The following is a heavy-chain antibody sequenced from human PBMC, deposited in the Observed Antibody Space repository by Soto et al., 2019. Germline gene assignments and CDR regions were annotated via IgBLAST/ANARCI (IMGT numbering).Heavy chain of an antibody. V-gene: IGHV1-69*01. CDR1: GGTFSSYA. Sequence: QVQLVQSGAEVKKPGSSVKVSCKASGGTFSSYAISWVRQAPGQGLEWMGGIIPIFGTANYAQKFQGRVTITADESTSTAYMELSRLRSEDTAVYYCAADFWSGSEPGEWFDPWGQGTLVTVSS. J-gene: IGHJ5*02. CDR2: IIPIFGTA. CDR3: AADFWSGSEPGEWFDP. D-gene: IGHD3-3*01.